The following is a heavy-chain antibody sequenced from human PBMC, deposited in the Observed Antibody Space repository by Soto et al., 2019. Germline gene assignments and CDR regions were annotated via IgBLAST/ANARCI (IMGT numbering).Heavy chain of an antibody. CDR2: IYSGGST. CDR3: AREQGVMVRGLRSYGMDV. J-gene: IGHJ6*02. CDR1: GFTVSSNY. Sequence: EVQLVESGGGLVQPGGSLRLSCAASGFTVSSNYMSWVRQAPGKGLEWVSVIYSGGSTYYADSVKGRSTISRDNSKXTXXLQMNSLRAEDTAVYYCAREQGVMVRGLRSYGMDVWGQGTTVTVSS. V-gene: IGHV3-66*01. D-gene: IGHD3-10*01.